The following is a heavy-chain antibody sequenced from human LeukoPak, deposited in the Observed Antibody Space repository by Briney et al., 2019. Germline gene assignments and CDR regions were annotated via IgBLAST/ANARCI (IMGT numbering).Heavy chain of an antibody. J-gene: IGHJ3*02. Sequence: ASVKVSCKTSGYTFSDYYIHWIRQAPGQGLEWMGWINPKSGGTNYAQKFQGRVTMTRDTSISTAYMELSRLRSDDTAVYYCAKGTEYSSSWPYDAFDIWGQGTMVTVSS. CDR3: AKGTEYSSSWPYDAFDI. CDR2: INPKSGGT. CDR1: GYTFSDYY. V-gene: IGHV1-2*02. D-gene: IGHD6-13*01.